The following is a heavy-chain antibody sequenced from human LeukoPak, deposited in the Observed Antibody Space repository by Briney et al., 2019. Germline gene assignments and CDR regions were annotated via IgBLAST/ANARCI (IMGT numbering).Heavy chain of an antibody. CDR3: ARQSRGYEWEPTSSYYYYYYMDV. J-gene: IGHJ6*03. Sequence: GESLKISCKGSGYSFTSYWIAWVRQMPGKGLEWMGIIHPGDSDTRYSPSFQGQATISADKSISTAYLHWSSLKASDTAMYYCARQSRGYEWEPTSSYYYYYYMDVWGKGTTVTVSS. CDR1: GYSFTSYW. V-gene: IGHV5-51*01. CDR2: IHPGDSDT. D-gene: IGHD1-26*01.